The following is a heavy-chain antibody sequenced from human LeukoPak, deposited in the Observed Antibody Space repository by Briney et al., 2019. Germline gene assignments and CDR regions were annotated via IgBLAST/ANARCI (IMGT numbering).Heavy chain of an antibody. CDR3: AGRVTGYSSGYVY. CDR1: GFTFSNYA. V-gene: IGHV3-23*01. Sequence: GGSLRLACVASGFTFSNYAMSWVRQAPEKGLDWVSVISGSAHKIRYADSVKGRFTISRDNSENTVYLQMNNLRAEDTALYYCAGRVTGYSSGYVYWGQGTLVTVSS. D-gene: IGHD5-18*01. J-gene: IGHJ4*02. CDR2: ISGSAHKI.